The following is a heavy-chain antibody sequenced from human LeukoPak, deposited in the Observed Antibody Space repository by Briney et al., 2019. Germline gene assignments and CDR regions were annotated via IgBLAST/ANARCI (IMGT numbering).Heavy chain of an antibody. CDR3: AKEAAGGDYIIDDY. CDR2: ISYDGSNK. Sequence: GRSLRLSCAASGFTFSSYGMHWVRQAPGKGLEWVAVISYDGSNKYYADSVKGRFTISRDNSKNTLYLQMNSLRAEDTAVYYCAKEAAGGDYIIDDYWGQGTLVTVSS. J-gene: IGHJ4*02. CDR1: GFTFSSYG. V-gene: IGHV3-30*18. D-gene: IGHD4-17*01.